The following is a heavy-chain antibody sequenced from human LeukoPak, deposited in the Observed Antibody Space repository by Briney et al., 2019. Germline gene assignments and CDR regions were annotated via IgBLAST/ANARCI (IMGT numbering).Heavy chain of an antibody. V-gene: IGHV1-18*01. CDR1: GYTFTSYG. CDR2: ISAYNGNT. CDR3: AFSPRSWDALDY. Sequence: ASVKVSCKASGYTFTSYGISWVRQAPGQGLEWMGWISAYNGNTNYAQKLQGRVTMTTDTSTSTAYMELRSLRSDDTAVYYCAFSPRSWDALDYWGQGTLVTVSS. D-gene: IGHD6-13*01. J-gene: IGHJ4*02.